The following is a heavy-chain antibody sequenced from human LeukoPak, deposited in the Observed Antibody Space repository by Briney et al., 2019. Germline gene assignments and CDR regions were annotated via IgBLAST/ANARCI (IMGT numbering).Heavy chain of an antibody. CDR2: ISYDGSNK. Sequence: GGSLRLSCAASGFTFSSYGMHWVRQAPGKGLEWVAVISYDGSNKYYADSVKGRFTISRDNSKNTLYLQMNSLRAEDTAVYYCAKSRHCDILTGPRYFDYWGQGTLVTVSS. CDR1: GFTFSSYG. V-gene: IGHV3-30*18. J-gene: IGHJ4*02. D-gene: IGHD3-9*01. CDR3: AKSRHCDILTGPRYFDY.